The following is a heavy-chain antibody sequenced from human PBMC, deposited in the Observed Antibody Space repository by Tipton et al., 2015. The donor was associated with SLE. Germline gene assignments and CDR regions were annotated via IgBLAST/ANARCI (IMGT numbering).Heavy chain of an antibody. CDR3: AREDVGFCNGGSCPYYFDF. CDR2: IYSSGTT. CDR1: GGSISAYY. Sequence: TLSLTCTFSGGSISAYYWSVIRPPAGKGLEWIGRIYSSGTTNYNPSLKSRVTLSVDTSKNQFSLRLTSVTAADTAVYFCAREDVGFCNGGSCPYYFDFWGQGTLVTVSS. J-gene: IGHJ4*02. V-gene: IGHV4-4*07. D-gene: IGHD2-15*01.